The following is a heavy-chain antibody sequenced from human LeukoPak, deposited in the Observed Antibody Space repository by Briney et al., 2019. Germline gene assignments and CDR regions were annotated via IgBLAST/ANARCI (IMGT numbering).Heavy chain of an antibody. Sequence: GGTLRLSCAASGITFSSYGMSWVRQAPGRGLEWVSSISSTGGTTYYADSVKGRFTISRDNSKNTLYLQMNSLRAEDTAIYYCAKNGDRGAYCTGGTCYPYFYYYMDVWGKGTTVTI. D-gene: IGHD2-15*01. CDR3: AKNGDRGAYCTGGTCYPYFYYYMDV. CDR1: GITFSSYG. J-gene: IGHJ6*03. V-gene: IGHV3-23*01. CDR2: ISSTGGTT.